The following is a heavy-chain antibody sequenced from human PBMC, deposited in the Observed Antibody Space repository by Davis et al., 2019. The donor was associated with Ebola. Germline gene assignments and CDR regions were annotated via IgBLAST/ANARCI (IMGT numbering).Heavy chain of an antibody. CDR1: GFTFSSYA. J-gene: IGHJ3*02. Sequence: ESLKISCAASGFTFSSYAMSWIRQPPGKGLEWIGEINHSGSTNYTPSLKSRVTISVDKSKNQLSLKLSSVTAADTAGYYCARDWGWLQIRGGAFDIWGQGTMVTVSS. D-gene: IGHD5-24*01. CDR3: ARDWGWLQIRGGAFDI. V-gene: IGHV4-34*01. CDR2: INHSGST.